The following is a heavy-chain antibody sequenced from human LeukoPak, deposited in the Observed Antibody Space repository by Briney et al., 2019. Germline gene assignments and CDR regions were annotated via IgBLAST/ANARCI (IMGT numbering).Heavy chain of an antibody. D-gene: IGHD6-19*01. J-gene: IGHJ4*02. V-gene: IGHV4-61*01. CDR1: GGSISSGSYY. Sequence: SETLSLTCTVSGGSISSGSYYWSWIRQPPGKGLEWIGYIYYSGSTNYNPSLKSRVTISVDTSKNQFSLKLSSVTAADTAVYYCARGGSSGWYEGRFDYWGQGTLVTVSS. CDR2: IYYSGST. CDR3: ARGGSSGWYEGRFDY.